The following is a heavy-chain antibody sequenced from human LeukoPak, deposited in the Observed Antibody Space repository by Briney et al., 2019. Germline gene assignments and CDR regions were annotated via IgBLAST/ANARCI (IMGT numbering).Heavy chain of an antibody. J-gene: IGHJ4*02. CDR1: GFTFSSYW. V-gene: IGHV3-74*01. CDR3: TRGDFFDY. CDR2: ISSDGSST. Sequence: PGGSLRLSCVASGFTFSSYWMHWARQAPGKGLVWVSRISSDGSSTSYADSVKGRFTISRDNAKNTLYLQRNSLRAEDTAVYYCTRGDFFDYWGQGTLVTVSS.